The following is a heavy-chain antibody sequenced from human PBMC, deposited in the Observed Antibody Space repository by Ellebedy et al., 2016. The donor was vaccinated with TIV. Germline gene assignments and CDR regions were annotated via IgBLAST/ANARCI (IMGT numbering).Heavy chain of an antibody. CDR3: ATYKGYFGAGSAGCIDY. Sequence: LRLSCAVSGGSISSGGYSWSWIRQPPGKGLEWIGYIYHSGSTYYNPSLKSRVTISVDRSKNQFSLKLSSVTAADTAVYYCATYKGYFGAGSAGCIDYWGQGTMVTVSS. CDR2: IYHSGST. V-gene: IGHV4-30-2*01. CDR1: GGSISSGGYS. J-gene: IGHJ4*02. D-gene: IGHD3-10*01.